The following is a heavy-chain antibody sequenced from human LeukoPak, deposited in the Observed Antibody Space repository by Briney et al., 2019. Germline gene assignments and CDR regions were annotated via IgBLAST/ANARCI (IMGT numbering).Heavy chain of an antibody. CDR1: GYTLTSYY. J-gene: IGHJ5*02. V-gene: IGHV1-46*01. CDR2: INPSGGST. CDR3: ARDTVTREEVDP. Sequence: ASVKVSCKASGYTLTSYYMYWVRQAPAQGLEWMGIINPSGGSTSYAQKFQGRVTMTRDTPTSTVYMELSSLRSEDTAVYYWARDTVTREEVDPWGQGTLVTVSS. D-gene: IGHD4-11*01.